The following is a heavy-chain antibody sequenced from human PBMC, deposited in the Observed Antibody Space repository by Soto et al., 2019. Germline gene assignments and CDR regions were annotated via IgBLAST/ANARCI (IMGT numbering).Heavy chain of an antibody. CDR3: AILPQSGTSFKYDF. Sequence: ASVKVSCKASGDTFTNYGFSWVRQAPGQGLEWMGWISVYSGNTNYAQNVQGRVTMTTDTSTSTAYMELSRLTSEDTAVYYCAILPQSGTSFKYDFWGQGTVVTVSS. CDR2: ISVYSGNT. J-gene: IGHJ4*02. D-gene: IGHD6-25*01. V-gene: IGHV1-18*01. CDR1: GDTFTNYG.